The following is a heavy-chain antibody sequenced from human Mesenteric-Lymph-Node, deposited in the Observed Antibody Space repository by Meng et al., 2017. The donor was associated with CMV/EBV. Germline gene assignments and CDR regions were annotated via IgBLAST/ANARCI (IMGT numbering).Heavy chain of an antibody. CDR2: IRNDGSNK. Sequence: GGSLRLSCAASGFTFSSFAMHWVRQAPGKGLEWVAFIRNDGSNKYYADSVKGRFTISRDNSKNTLYLQMNSLRSDDTAVYYCVGPNWFDPWGQGTLVTVSS. J-gene: IGHJ5*02. CDR3: VGPNWFDP. V-gene: IGHV3-30*02. CDR1: GFTFSSFA.